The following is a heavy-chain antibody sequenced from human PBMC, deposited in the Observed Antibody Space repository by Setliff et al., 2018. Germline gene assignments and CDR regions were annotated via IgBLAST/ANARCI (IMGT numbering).Heavy chain of an antibody. D-gene: IGHD3-3*01. CDR3: ARDKPGGYNFWSGYLGGGLMDV. J-gene: IGHJ6*02. V-gene: IGHV4-39*07. Sequence: TSETLSLTCTVSGGSISSSSYYWGWIRQPPGKGLEWIGSIYYSGSTYYNPSPKSRVTISVDTSKNQFSLKLSSVTAADTTVYYCARDKPGGYNFWSGYLGGGLMDVWGQGTTVTVSS. CDR2: IYYSGST. CDR1: GGSISSSSYY.